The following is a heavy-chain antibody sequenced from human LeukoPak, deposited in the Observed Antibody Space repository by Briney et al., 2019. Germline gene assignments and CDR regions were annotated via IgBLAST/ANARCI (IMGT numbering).Heavy chain of an antibody. CDR1: GGSFSGYY. D-gene: IGHD3-3*01. CDR2: IYYSGST. CDR3: AGQGYDFWSGPRAIDY. V-gene: IGHV4-59*08. J-gene: IGHJ4*02. Sequence: SETLSLTCAVYGGSFSGYYWSWIRQPPGKGLEWIGYIYYSGSTNYNPSLKSRVTISVDTSKNQFSLKLSSVTAADTAVYYCAGQGYDFWSGPRAIDYWGQGTLVTVSS.